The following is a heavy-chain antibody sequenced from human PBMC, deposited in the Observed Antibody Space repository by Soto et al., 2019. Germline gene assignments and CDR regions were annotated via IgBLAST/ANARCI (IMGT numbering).Heavy chain of an antibody. Sequence: PSETLSLTWTVSASSISGSYRSWIRQTPGKVLEYVGYFHYSGSTNYNPSLKSRVTMSVDSAKNQFSLQLISVTAEDTAVYFCPKYRRTDSEEYSFDYWGQGALVTVSS. V-gene: IGHV4-59*01. J-gene: IGHJ4*02. D-gene: IGHD2-2*01. CDR2: FHYSGST. CDR3: PKYRRTDSEEYSFDY. CDR1: ASSISGSY.